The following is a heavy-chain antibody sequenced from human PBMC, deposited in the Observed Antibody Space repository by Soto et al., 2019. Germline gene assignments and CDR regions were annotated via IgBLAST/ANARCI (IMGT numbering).Heavy chain of an antibody. V-gene: IGHV4-34*01. CDR2: INPSGST. D-gene: IGHD6-19*01. CDR3: ARLRVASTRTKDY. J-gene: IGHJ4*02. Sequence: QVQLQQWGAGLLKPSETLSLTCAVYGGSFSGYYWCWFRQPPGKGLEWIGEINPSGSTKYNQSLQSRVTISVDTSKNQLSLTLSSVIAADTAVYYCARLRVASTRTKDYWGQGTLVTVSS. CDR1: GGSFSGYY.